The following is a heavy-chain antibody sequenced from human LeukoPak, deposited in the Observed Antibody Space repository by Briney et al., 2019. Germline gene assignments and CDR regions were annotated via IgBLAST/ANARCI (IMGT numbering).Heavy chain of an antibody. CDR1: GFTFSSYA. V-gene: IGHV3-23*01. J-gene: IGHJ3*02. D-gene: IGHD3-16*02. CDR3: ARGDYVWGTYPGAFDI. CDR2: ISGSGGST. Sequence: PGRSLRLSCAASGFTFSSYAMSWVRQAPGKGLEWVSAISGSGGSTYYADSVKGRFTISRDNSKNTLYLQMNSLRAEDTAVYYCARGDYVWGTYPGAFDIWGQGTKVTVSS.